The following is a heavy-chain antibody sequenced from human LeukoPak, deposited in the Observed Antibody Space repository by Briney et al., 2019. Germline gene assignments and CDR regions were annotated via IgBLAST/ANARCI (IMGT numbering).Heavy chain of an antibody. D-gene: IGHD3-10*01. CDR2: ISAYNGNT. V-gene: IGHV1-18*01. J-gene: IGHJ2*01. CDR3: ARGGGDYYGSGSYLYFDL. Sequence: ASVKVSCKASGYTFTSYGISWVRQAPGQGLEWMGWISAYNGNTNFAQKLQGRVTMTTDTSTSTAYMELRSLRSDDTAVYYCARGGGDYYGSGSYLYFDLWGRGTLVTVSS. CDR1: GYTFTSYG.